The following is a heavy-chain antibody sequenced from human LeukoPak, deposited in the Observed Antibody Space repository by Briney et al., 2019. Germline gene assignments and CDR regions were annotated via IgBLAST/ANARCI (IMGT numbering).Heavy chain of an antibody. Sequence: GGSLRLSCAASGFTFSGSAMHWVRQASGKGLEWVGRIRSKANSYATAYAASVKGRFTISRDDSKNTAYLQMNSLKTEDTAVYYCTRHGYYDSSGFTGTWGQGTLVTVSS. CDR2: IRSKANSYAT. D-gene: IGHD3-22*01. J-gene: IGHJ5*02. CDR1: GFTFSGSA. V-gene: IGHV3-73*01. CDR3: TRHGYYDSSGFTGT.